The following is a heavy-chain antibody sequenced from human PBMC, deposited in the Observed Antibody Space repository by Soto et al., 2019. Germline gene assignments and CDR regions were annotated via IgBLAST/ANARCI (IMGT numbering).Heavy chain of an antibody. D-gene: IGHD4-4*01. V-gene: IGHV3-23*01. CDR1: GFTFSSFG. CDR2: ISDSGGST. CDR3: AKAATITTLYNFDF. Sequence: GGSLRLSCAASGFTFSSFGMNWVRQAPGKGLEWVSLISDSGGSTYHADSVKGRFTISRDNSKNTLYLQMNSLRAEDTAVYYCAKAATITTLYNFDFWGQGTLVTVSS. J-gene: IGHJ4*02.